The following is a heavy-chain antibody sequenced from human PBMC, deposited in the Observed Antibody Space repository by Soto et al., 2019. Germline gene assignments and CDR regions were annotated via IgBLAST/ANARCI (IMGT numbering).Heavy chain of an antibody. CDR1: GFTFSNYG. J-gene: IGHJ6*02. CDR2: ISDDGSNK. D-gene: IGHD3-3*01. Sequence: GGSLILSCAASGFTFSNYGMHWVRQAPGKGLEWVAFISDDGSNKYYADSMKGRFTMSRDNSKSTLYLQMSSLRVEDTAVYYCTKRRNVLRFLEWSSGMEVWGQGPTVTVAS. CDR3: TKRRNVLRFLEWSSGMEV. V-gene: IGHV3-30*18.